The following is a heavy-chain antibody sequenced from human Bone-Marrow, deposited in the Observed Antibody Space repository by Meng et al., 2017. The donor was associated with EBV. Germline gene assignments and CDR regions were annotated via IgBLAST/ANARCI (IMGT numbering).Heavy chain of an antibody. V-gene: IGHV3-21*01. CDR1: GFTFSSYS. CDR2: ISSSSSYI. Sequence: EVQLVXSXXXXXKPXGXXXLSXSXSGFTFSSYSMNWVRQAPGKGLEWVSSISSSSSYIYYADSVKGRFTISRDNAKNSLYLQMNSLRAEDTAVYYCARLGYCSGGSCSAFDYWGQGTLVTVSS. J-gene: IGHJ4*02. CDR3: ARLGYCSGGSCSAFDY. D-gene: IGHD2-15*01.